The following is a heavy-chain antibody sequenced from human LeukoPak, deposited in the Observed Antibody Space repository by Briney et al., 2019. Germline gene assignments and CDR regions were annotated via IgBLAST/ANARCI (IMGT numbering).Heavy chain of an antibody. V-gene: IGHV5-51*01. CDR1: GYSFTSYW. CDR2: IYPGDSDT. Sequence: GESLKISCKGSGYSFTSYWIGWVRQMPGKGLEWMGIIYPGDSDTRYSPSCQGQVTLSADKSISNASLQWSSLKASDTAMYYCARLGITGTVYNWFDPWGQGTLVTVSS. CDR3: ARLGITGTVYNWFDP. D-gene: IGHD1-7*01. J-gene: IGHJ5*02.